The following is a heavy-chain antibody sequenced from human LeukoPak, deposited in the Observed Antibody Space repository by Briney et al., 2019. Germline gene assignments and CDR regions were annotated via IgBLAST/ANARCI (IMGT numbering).Heavy chain of an antibody. CDR3: AREEVVVTAILYYYGMDV. V-gene: IGHV4-39*07. D-gene: IGHD2-21*02. Sequence: PSETLSLTRTVSGGSISSSSYYWGWIRQPPGKGLEWIGSIYYSGSTYYNPSLKSRVTISVDTSKNQFSLELSSVTAADTAVYYCAREEVVVTAILYYYGMDVWGQGTTVTVSS. J-gene: IGHJ6*02. CDR1: GGSISSSSYY. CDR2: IYYSGST.